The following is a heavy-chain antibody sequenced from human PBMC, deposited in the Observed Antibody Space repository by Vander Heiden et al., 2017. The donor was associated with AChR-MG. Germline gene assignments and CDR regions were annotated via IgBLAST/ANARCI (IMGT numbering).Heavy chain of an antibody. CDR3: ALEEWGYFDY. CDR1: RFNFSSHA. J-gene: IGHJ4*02. Sequence: EVHLLESGGGLVQPGGSLRPSCAASRFNFSSHAMSWVRQAPGRGLEWVSTIHGSGGTTFYADSVKGRFTISRDDSKSTLYLEMKSLRAEDTAVYYCALEEWGYFDYWGQGTLVTVSS. V-gene: IGHV3-23*01. D-gene: IGHD1-1*01. CDR2: IHGSGGTT.